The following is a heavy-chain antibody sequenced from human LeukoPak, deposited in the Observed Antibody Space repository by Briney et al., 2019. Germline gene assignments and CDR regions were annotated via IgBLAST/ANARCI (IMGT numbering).Heavy chain of an antibody. CDR1: GFTFSSYA. V-gene: IGHV3-23*01. CDR2: ISGSGGST. Sequence: PGGSLRLSCAASGFTFSSYAMSWVRQAPGKGLEWVSAISGSGGSTYYADSVKGRFTISRDNSKDTLYLQMNSLRAEDTAVYYCARASYCSGGNCYSAAYFDFWGQGAQVTVSS. CDR3: ARASYCSGGNCYSAAYFDF. J-gene: IGHJ4*02. D-gene: IGHD2-15*01.